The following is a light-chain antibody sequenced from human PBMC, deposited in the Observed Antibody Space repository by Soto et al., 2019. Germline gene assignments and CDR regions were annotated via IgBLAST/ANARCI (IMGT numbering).Light chain of an antibody. CDR1: QSINSY. CDR2: AAS. Sequence: DIQMTQSPSSLSASVGDRVTIPCRAMQSINSYLNWYQQKPGQAPKLLIYAASSLQSGGPSRFSGSGSGTAFTLTISSLQPEDFATYYCQQSSSTPLPCGGGPKVQLK. J-gene: IGKJ4*01. V-gene: IGKV1-39*01. CDR3: QQSSSTPLP.